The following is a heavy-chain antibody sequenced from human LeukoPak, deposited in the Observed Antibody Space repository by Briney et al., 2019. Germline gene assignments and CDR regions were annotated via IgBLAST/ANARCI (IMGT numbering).Heavy chain of an antibody. V-gene: IGHV3-21*01. CDR2: ISSSSSYI. J-gene: IGHJ3*02. D-gene: IGHD4-17*01. CDR3: ARDRHGDSPGGDVLHI. Sequence: GGSLRLSCAASGFTFSSYSMNWVRQAPGKGLEWVSSISSSSSYIYYADSVKGRFTISRDNAKNSLYLQMNSLRAEDTAVYYCARDRHGDSPGGDVLHIWGQGTMVTVSS. CDR1: GFTFSSYS.